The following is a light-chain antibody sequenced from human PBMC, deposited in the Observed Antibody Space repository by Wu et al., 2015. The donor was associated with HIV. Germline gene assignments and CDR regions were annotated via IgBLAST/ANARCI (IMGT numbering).Light chain of an antibody. CDR1: QSVSSN. V-gene: IGKV3-15*01. CDR3: QQRXNWPT. CDR2: GAS. J-gene: IGKJ5*01. Sequence: EIVMTQSPATLSVSPGERATLSCRASQSVSSNLAWYQQKPGQAPRLLIYGASTRATGIPARFSGSGSGTEFTLTISSMQSEDFAVYYCQQRXNWPTFGQGTRLEIK.